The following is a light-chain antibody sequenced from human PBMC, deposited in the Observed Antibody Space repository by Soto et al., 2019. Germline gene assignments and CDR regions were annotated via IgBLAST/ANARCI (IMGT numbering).Light chain of an antibody. Sequence: QSVLTQPPSASGTPGQRVTISCSGSSSNIGSNYVYWYQQLPGTAPKLLIYRNNQRPSGVPHRFSGSKSGTSASLAISGLRSDDEADYYCAAWDDSLSGVVFGGGTKLTVL. CDR3: AAWDDSLSGVV. J-gene: IGLJ2*01. V-gene: IGLV1-47*01. CDR1: SSNIGSNY. CDR2: RNN.